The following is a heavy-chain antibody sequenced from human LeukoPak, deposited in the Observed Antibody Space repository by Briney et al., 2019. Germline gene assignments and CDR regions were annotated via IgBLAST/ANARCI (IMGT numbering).Heavy chain of an antibody. J-gene: IGHJ4*02. V-gene: IGHV3-30*02. Sequence: GGSLRLSCAASGFTFSDYGIHWVRQAPGKGLEWVAFIRNDGNDKFYADSVKGRFTISRDNSKNTLYLQMNSLRAEDTAVYYCAPSMGATWYWGQGTLVTVSS. D-gene: IGHD1-26*01. CDR2: IRNDGNDK. CDR3: APSMGATWY. CDR1: GFTFSDYG.